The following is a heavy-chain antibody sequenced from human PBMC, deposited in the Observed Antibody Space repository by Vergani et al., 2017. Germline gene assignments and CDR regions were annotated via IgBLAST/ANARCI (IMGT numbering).Heavy chain of an antibody. V-gene: IGHV4-39*01. J-gene: IGHJ4*02. CDR1: GGSIISSSYH. CDR2: IQYTGNP. CDR3: VRYCGGIYCYLEFY. Sequence: QLQLQESGPGLVKPSETMSLTCTVSGGSIISSSYHWGWIRQPPGKGLEWIGGIQYTGNPNYDPSLKSRITISVDTSNNQFALELSSVTAADTAVYYCVRYCGGIYCYLEFYWGQGTLVTVSS. D-gene: IGHD2-21*01.